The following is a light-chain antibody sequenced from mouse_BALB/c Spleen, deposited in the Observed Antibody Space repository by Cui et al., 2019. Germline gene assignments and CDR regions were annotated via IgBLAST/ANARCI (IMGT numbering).Light chain of an antibody. CDR1: QSISDY. V-gene: IGKV5-39*01. CDR3: QNGHSFPWT. J-gene: IGKJ1*01. Sequence: DIETTQFPATLSETPGDSVSLSCRASQSISDYLHWYQQKSRESPRLLIKSASQSVSGIPSRFSGSGSGSDFTLSINSVEPEDVGVYYCQNGHSFPWTFGGGTKLEIK. CDR2: SAS.